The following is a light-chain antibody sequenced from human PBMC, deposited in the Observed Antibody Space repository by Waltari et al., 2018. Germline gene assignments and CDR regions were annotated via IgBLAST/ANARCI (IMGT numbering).Light chain of an antibody. J-gene: IGKJ4*01. CDR2: AAS. CDR3: QQTYSTPT. V-gene: IGKV1-39*01. CDR1: QSISSY. Sequence: DIQMTQSPSSLSASVGDRVTITCRASQSISSYLNWYQQKPGKAPKLLIYAASSLQSGVPSRFSGSGSGTHFTLTISSLQPEDFATYYCQQTYSTPTFGGGTKEEIK.